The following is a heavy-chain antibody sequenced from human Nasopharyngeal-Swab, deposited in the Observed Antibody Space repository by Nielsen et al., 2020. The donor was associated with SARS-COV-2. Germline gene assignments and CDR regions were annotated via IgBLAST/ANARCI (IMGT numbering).Heavy chain of an antibody. D-gene: IGHD6-6*01. J-gene: IGHJ4*02. Sequence: AETLSLTCAVYGWSFSGFYWSWIRQPPGKGLEWIGEINHSGSHNYNPSLKIRVTISVDTSKNQFSLKLSSWTAADTAVYYCARGGIAARPDYFDYWGQGTLVTVSS. CDR3: ARGGIAARPDYFDY. CDR1: GWSFSGFY. CDR2: INHSGSH. V-gene: IGHV4-34*01.